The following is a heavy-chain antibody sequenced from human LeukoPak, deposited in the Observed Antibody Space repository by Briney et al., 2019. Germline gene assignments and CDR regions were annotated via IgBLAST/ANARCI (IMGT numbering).Heavy chain of an antibody. Sequence: PGGSLRLSCAASGFTFDDYAMHWVRQAPGKGLEWVSLISGDGGSTYYADSVKGRFTISRDNSKNTLYLQMNSLRAEDTAIYYCARELFDFDYWGQGTLVTVSS. V-gene: IGHV3-43*02. CDR2: ISGDGGST. CDR3: ARELFDFDY. CDR1: GFTFDDYA. J-gene: IGHJ4*02. D-gene: IGHD3-10*01.